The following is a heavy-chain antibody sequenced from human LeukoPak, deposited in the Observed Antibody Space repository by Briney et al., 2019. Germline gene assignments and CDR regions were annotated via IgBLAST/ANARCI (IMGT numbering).Heavy chain of an antibody. J-gene: IGHJ1*01. CDR1: GDSISSSSYY. CDR3: ASRSWAAADFQC. V-gene: IGHV4-39*01. Sequence: SSETLSLTCTVSGDSISSSSYYWGWIRQPPGKGLEWIGCIYYIGSTHYNPSLKSRVTISVDTSKNQFSLKLSSVTAADTAVYYCASRSWAAADFQCWGQGVLVTVSS. CDR2: IYYIGST.